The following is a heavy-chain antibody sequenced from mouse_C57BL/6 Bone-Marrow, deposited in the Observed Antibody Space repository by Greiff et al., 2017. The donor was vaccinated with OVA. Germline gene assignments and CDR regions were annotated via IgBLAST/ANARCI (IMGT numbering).Heavy chain of an antibody. CDR1: GFTFSSYT. CDR3: ARQNSGSSYWYFDV. V-gene: IGHV5-9*01. Sequence: EVQGVESGGGLVKPGGSLKLSCAASGFTFSSYTMSWVRQTPEKRLEWVATISGGGGNTYYPDSVKGRFTISRDNAKNTLYLQMSSLRSEDTAWYYCARQNSGSSYWYFDVWGTGTTVTVSS. D-gene: IGHD1-1*01. J-gene: IGHJ1*03. CDR2: ISGGGGNT.